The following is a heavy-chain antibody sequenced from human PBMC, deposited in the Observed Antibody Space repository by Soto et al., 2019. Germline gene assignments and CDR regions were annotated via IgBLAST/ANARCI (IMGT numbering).Heavy chain of an antibody. J-gene: IGHJ4*02. V-gene: IGHV4-39*01. Sequence: SETLSLTCTVSGGFISDGGYYWSWIRQLPGKGLEWIGNIFYSGNTHYNPSLKSRVTISLDTSNHHFSLRVSSVTAADTAVYYCARHLYSGDSSGSFGYWGPGALVTVSS. D-gene: IGHD6-19*01. CDR3: ARHLYSGDSSGSFGY. CDR1: GGFISDGGYY. CDR2: IFYSGNT.